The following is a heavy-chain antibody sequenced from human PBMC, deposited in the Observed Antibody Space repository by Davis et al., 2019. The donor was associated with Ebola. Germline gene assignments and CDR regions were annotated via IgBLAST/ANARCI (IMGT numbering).Heavy chain of an antibody. J-gene: IGHJ5*02. CDR1: GGSISSSSDY. CDR2: LYYGGYT. D-gene: IGHD3-22*01. V-gene: IGHV4-39*07. CDR3: VRADSGMVIDS. Sequence: SETLSLTCAVSGGSISSSSDYWGWIRQTPEKGLEWIGSLYYGGYTYYNPSLQSRVSMSVDTSKNQVSLRLSAVTAADTAVYYCVRADSGMVIDSWGQGTLVTVSS.